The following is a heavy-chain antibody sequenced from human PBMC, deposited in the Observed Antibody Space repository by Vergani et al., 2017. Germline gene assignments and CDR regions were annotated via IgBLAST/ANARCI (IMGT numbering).Heavy chain of an antibody. Sequence: QVQMQESGPGLVKTSETLYLTCSASGAPISYWCWSWLRQPAGKGLEWIGRLCPSGSTNYKPSLKSRVTMSIDTSKNQFSLKLTSVTAADTAGYYCATGAGPFDIWGQGTLVTVSS. CDR3: ATGAGPFDI. CDR2: LCPSGST. V-gene: IGHV4-4*07. D-gene: IGHD7-27*01. J-gene: IGHJ4*02. CDR1: GAPISYWC.